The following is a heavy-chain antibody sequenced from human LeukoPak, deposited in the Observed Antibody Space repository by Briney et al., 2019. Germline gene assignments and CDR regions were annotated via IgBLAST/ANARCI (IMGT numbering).Heavy chain of an antibody. D-gene: IGHD4-17*01. Sequence: GGSLRLSCAASGLFFSTNWMSWVRQAPGKGLEWVATIKPDGRDKYYVDSVKGRFTMSRDNAKNSLSLQMNSLRAEDTAVYYCARDPYNGYYGDDYYYYMDVWGKGTTVTISS. J-gene: IGHJ6*03. CDR3: ARDPYNGYYGDDYYYYMDV. CDR1: GLFFSTNW. CDR2: IKPDGRDK. V-gene: IGHV3-7*01.